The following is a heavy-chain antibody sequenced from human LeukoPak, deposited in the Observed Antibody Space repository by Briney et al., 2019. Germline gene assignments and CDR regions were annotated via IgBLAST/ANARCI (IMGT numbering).Heavy chain of an antibody. CDR2: ISGSGGST. CDR3: AKYGSGTRERGYFDY. J-gene: IGHJ4*02. Sequence: GGSLRLSCAASGFTFSSYAMSWVRQAPGKGLEWVSAISGSGGSTYYADSVKGRFTISRDNSKNTLYLQMNSLRAEDTAVYYCAKYGSGTRERGYFDYWGQGTLVTVSS. V-gene: IGHV3-23*01. D-gene: IGHD3-10*01. CDR1: GFTFSSYA.